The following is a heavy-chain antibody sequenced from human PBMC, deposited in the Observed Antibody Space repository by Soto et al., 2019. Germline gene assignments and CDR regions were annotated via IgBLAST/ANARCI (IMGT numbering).Heavy chain of an antibody. CDR3: ARQDYDFWSGHPHNYYMDV. D-gene: IGHD3-3*01. CDR2: IYYSGST. CDR1: GGSISSYY. J-gene: IGHJ6*03. V-gene: IGHV4-59*08. Sequence: ETLSLTCTVSGGSISSYYWSWIRQPPGKGLEWIGYIYYSGSTNYNPSLKSRVTISVDTSKNQFSLKLSSVTAADTAVYYCARQDYDFWSGHPHNYYMDVWGKGTTVTVSS.